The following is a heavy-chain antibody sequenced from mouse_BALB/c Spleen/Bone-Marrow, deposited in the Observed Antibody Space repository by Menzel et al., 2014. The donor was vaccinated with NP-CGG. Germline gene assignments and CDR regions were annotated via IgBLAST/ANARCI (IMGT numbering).Heavy chain of an antibody. D-gene: IGHD2-14*01. CDR1: GFTFTDYY. CDR2: IRNKANGYTT. V-gene: IGHV7-3*02. CDR3: ARDRRYDLAWFAY. J-gene: IGHJ3*01. Sequence: EVKLVESGGGLVQPGGSLRLSCATSGFTFTDYYMSWVRQPPGKALEWLGFIRNKANGYTTEYSASVKGRFTISRDNSQSILYLQMNTLRAEDSATYYCARDRRYDLAWFAYWGQGTLVTASA.